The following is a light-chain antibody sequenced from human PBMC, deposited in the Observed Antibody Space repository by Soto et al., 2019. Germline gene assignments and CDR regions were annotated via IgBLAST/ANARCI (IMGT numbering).Light chain of an antibody. Sequence: EIVMTQSPGTLSVSPGERATLFCRASQSVSSHLAWYQQKRGQAPRLLIYDASSRASGIPARFSGSGSGTDFTLTISSLEPGDFAVYYCQQGGNWPLTFGQGTRLEI. V-gene: IGKV3-11*01. CDR1: QSVSSH. CDR2: DAS. CDR3: QQGGNWPLT. J-gene: IGKJ5*01.